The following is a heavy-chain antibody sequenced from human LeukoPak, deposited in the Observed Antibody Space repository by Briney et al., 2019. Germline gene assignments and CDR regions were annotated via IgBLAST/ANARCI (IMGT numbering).Heavy chain of an antibody. Sequence: PGGSLRLSCAASGFTFSTYSMSWVRQAPGKGLEWVSAIRSGGENTYYADSVRGRFTISGDNSRGTLSLQMNSLRAEDTAVYFCAILSWDGRGSFYWGQGTLVTVSS. CDR2: IRSGGENT. D-gene: IGHD2/OR15-2a*01. CDR1: GFTFSTYS. J-gene: IGHJ4*02. CDR3: AILSWDGRGSFY. V-gene: IGHV3-23*01.